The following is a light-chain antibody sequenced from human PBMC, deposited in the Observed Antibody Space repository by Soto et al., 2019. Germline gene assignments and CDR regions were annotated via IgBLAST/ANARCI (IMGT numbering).Light chain of an antibody. CDR3: QQYDNRVLT. Sequence: DIQMTQSPSSLSAYVGDRVTITCQASQDISNYLNWYQQKPGKAPKLLSYDASNLETGVPSRFSGSGSGTDFTFTISSLQPEDIATYYCQQYDNRVLTFGGGTKVEIK. J-gene: IGKJ4*01. V-gene: IGKV1-33*01. CDR1: QDISNY. CDR2: DAS.